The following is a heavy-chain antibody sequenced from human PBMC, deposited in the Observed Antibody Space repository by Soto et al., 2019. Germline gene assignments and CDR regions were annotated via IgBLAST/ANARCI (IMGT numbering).Heavy chain of an antibody. V-gene: IGHV1-18*01. D-gene: IGHD2-2*01. CDR1: GYTFTSYG. Sequence: ASVKVSCKASGYTFTSYGISWVRQAPGQGLEWMGWISAYNGNTNYAQKLQGRVTMTTDTSTSTAYMELRSLRSDDTAVYYCARDGRLGQDQLLFQIPFYYMDVWGKGTTVTVSS. J-gene: IGHJ6*03. CDR2: ISAYNGNT. CDR3: ARDGRLGQDQLLFQIPFYYMDV.